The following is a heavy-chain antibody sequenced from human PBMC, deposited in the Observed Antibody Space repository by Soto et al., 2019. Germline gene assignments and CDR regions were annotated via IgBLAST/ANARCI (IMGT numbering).Heavy chain of an antibody. J-gene: IGHJ5*02. D-gene: IGHD1-7*01. CDR3: ASDYNWNFVRWFDP. CDR1: GDSVSSNSAA. CDR2: TYYRSKWYN. V-gene: IGHV6-1*01. Sequence: SQTLSLTCAISGDSVSSNSAASNCIRQSPSRGLEWLGRTYYRSKWYNDYAVSVKSRITINPDTSKNQFSLQLNSVTPEDTAVYYCASDYNWNFVRWFDPWGQGTLVTSPQ.